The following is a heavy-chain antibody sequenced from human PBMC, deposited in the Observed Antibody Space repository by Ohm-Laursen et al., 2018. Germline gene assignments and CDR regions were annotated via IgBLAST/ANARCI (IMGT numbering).Heavy chain of an antibody. Sequence: GTLSLTCTVSGASISSYYWSWIRQPPGKGLEWIGYIYYSGSTNYNPSLKSRVTISVDTSKNHFSLKLTSVTAADTAVYYCARHKTYYYHGMDVWGQGTTVTVSS. J-gene: IGHJ6*02. CDR2: IYYSGST. V-gene: IGHV4-59*08. CDR3: ARHKTYYYHGMDV. CDR1: GASISSYY.